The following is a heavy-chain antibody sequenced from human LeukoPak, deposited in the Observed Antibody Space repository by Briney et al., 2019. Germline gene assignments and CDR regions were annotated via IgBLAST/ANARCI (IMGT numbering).Heavy chain of an antibody. CDR1: GYTFISYG. CDR2: ISAYKGVT. D-gene: IGHD2-15*01. V-gene: IGHV1-18*01. J-gene: IGHJ4*02. CDR3: ARVKDITVVAAAAPHYEY. Sequence: GASVKVSCKPSGYTFISYGISWVRQAPGQGLEWVGWISAYKGVTDYAQKFQGRVAMTTDTSTSTVYMELMSLTFEDTAVYYCARVKDITVVAAAAPHYEYWGQGTLVTVSS.